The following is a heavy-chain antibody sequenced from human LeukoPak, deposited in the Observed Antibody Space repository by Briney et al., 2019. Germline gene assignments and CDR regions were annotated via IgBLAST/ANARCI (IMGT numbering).Heavy chain of an antibody. CDR2: IYTSGST. CDR1: GGSISSYY. D-gene: IGHD1-1*01. J-gene: IGHJ3*02. CDR3: ARTAGTDKDAFDI. V-gene: IGHV4-4*09. Sequence: SETLSLTCTVSGGSISSYYWSWIRQPPGKGLEWIGYIYTSGSTNYNPSLKRRVTISVDTSKNQFSLKLSSVTAADTAVYYCARTAGTDKDAFDIWGQGTMVTVSS.